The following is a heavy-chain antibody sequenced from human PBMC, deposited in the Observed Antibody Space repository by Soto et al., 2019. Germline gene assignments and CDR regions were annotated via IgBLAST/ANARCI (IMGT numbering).Heavy chain of an antibody. V-gene: IGHV1-18*01. Sequence: GASVKVSCKASGYTFTSYGISWVRQAPGQGLEWMGWISAYNGNTNYAQKLQGRVAMTTDTSTSTAYMNLRSLRSDDTAVYYCARDTERFLEWLLYTYYYYGMDVWGQGTTVTVSS. CDR2: ISAYNGNT. CDR3: ARDTERFLEWLLYTYYYYGMDV. D-gene: IGHD3-3*01. CDR1: GYTFTSYG. J-gene: IGHJ6*02.